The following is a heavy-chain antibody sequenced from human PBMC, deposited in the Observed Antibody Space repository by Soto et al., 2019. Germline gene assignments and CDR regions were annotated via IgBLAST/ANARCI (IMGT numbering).Heavy chain of an antibody. V-gene: IGHV3-11*01. CDR1: GFTFSDYY. D-gene: IGHD3-3*01. CDR3: ARPELRFLEWLLYRPHGMDV. CDR2: ISSSGSTI. Sequence: PGGSLRLSCAASGFTFSDYYMSWIRQAPGKGLEWVSYISSSGSTIYYADSVKGRFTISRDNAKNSLYLQMNSLRAEDTAVYYCARPELRFLEWLLYRPHGMDVWGQGTTVTVSS. J-gene: IGHJ6*02.